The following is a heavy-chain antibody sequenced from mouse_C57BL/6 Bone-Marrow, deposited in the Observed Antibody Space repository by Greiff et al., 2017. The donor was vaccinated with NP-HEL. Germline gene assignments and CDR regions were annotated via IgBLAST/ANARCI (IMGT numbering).Heavy chain of an antibody. V-gene: IGHV3-6*01. CDR1: GYSITSGYY. J-gene: IGHJ4*01. Sequence: VQLQQSGPGLVKPSQSLSLTCSVTGYSITSGYYWNWIRQFPGNKLEWMGYISYDGSNNYNPSLTNRISITRDTSKNQFFLKLNSVTTEDTATYDCARDRAVVAHYAMDYWGQGTSVTVSS. D-gene: IGHD1-1*01. CDR3: ARDRAVVAHYAMDY. CDR2: ISYDGSN.